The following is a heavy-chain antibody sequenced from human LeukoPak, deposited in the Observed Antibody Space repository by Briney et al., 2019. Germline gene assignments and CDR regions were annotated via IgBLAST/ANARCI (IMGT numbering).Heavy chain of an antibody. D-gene: IGHD3-3*01. CDR1: GGTFSSYA. J-gene: IGHJ3*02. CDR3: ARAAIRFSDAFDI. Sequence: SVKVSCKASGGTFSSYAISWVRQAPGQGLEWMGRIIPILGIANYAQKFQGRVTITADKSTSTAYMELSSLRSEDTAVYYCARAAIRFSDAFDIWGQGTMVTVSS. CDR2: IIPILGIA. V-gene: IGHV1-69*04.